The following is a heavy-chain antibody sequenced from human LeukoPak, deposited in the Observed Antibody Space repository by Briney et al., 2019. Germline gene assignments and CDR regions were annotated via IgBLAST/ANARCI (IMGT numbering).Heavy chain of an antibody. CDR1: GYIFSNFFSSYG. CDR2: VNTNTGNP. CDR3: ASCNDSSGYFAY. Sequence: ASVTVSCKASGYIFSNFFSSYGITWVRQAPGQGLEYMGRVNTNTGNPTYAQGFTGRFVFSSDSSVSTAYLQITSLKADDSAIYFCASCNDSSGYFAYWGQGTLVTVSS. J-gene: IGHJ4*02. V-gene: IGHV7-4-1*02. D-gene: IGHD3-22*01.